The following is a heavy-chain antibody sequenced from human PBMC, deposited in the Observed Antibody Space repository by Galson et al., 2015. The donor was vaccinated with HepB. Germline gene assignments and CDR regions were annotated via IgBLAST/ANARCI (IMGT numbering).Heavy chain of an antibody. CDR2: IIPILGIA. CDR1: GGTFSSYT. V-gene: IGHV1-69*04. CDR3: AREWGRDNWNDLLGYYYYGMGV. J-gene: IGHJ6*02. Sequence: SVKVSCKASGGTFSSYTISWVRQAPGQGLEWMGRIIPILGIANYAQKFQGRVTITADKSTSTAYMELSSLRSEDTAVYYCAREWGRDNWNDLLGYYYYGMGVWGQGTTVTVSS. D-gene: IGHD1-20*01.